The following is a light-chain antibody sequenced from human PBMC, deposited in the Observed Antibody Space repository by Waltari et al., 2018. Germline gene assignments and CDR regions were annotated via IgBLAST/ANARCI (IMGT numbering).Light chain of an antibody. CDR1: QDIGSS. Sequence: EIQMTQSPSSGFASVGDRLAITCRATQDIGSSLAWYQQKPGQGPNLLIYAASNLQTGVPSRFSGSGSGADFTLTINSLQPEDFAVYYCQQGHSVPPTFGQGTRVEIK. CDR2: AAS. CDR3: QQGHSVPPT. V-gene: IGKV1-12*01. J-gene: IGKJ1*01.